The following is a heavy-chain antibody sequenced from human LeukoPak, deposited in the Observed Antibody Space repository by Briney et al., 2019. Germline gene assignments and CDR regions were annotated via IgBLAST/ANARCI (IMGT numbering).Heavy chain of an antibody. CDR1: GFIFSSYA. J-gene: IGHJ3*02. D-gene: IGHD3-3*01. CDR2: ISNSGGST. V-gene: IGHV3-23*01. Sequence: GGCLRLSCAASGFIFSSYALSWVRQAPWKWLEWVASISNSGGSTYYADSVEGRLTISRANAKNSLYLQVNSLRAEDRAVYYCARGSRLGVVGRDVFNIWGQGTVVTVYS. CDR3: ARGSRLGVVGRDVFNI.